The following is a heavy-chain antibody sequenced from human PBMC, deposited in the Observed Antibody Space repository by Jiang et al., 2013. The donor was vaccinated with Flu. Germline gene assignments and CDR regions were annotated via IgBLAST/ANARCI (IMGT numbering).Heavy chain of an antibody. Sequence: SGAEVKKPGASVKVSCKASGYTFTGYYMHWVRQAPGQGLEWMGWINPNSGGTNYAQKFQGRVTMTRDTSISTAYMELSRLRSDDTAVYYCARDSVAGYSSSWIYYYGMDVWGQGTTVTVSS. CDR1: GYTFTGYY. V-gene: IGHV1-2*02. CDR3: ARDSVAGYSSSWIYYYGMDV. D-gene: IGHD6-13*01. J-gene: IGHJ6*02. CDR2: INPNSGGT.